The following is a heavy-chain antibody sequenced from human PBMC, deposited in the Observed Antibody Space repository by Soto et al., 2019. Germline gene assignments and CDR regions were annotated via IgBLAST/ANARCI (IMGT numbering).Heavy chain of an antibody. CDR3: ARESGGATAPLDYYYFYMDV. CDR2: INPNSGVT. Sequence: QVQLVQSGAEVRKPGASVTVSCRSSGDSFNDYYIHWVRQAPGQGLEWMGWINPNSGVTKYAQKFQGWVSMTRDTSIRTVYMKLSRLRSDDTAVYYCARESGGATAPLDYYYFYMDVWGTGTTVTVSS. V-gene: IGHV1-2*04. J-gene: IGHJ6*03. CDR1: GDSFNDYY. D-gene: IGHD5-12*01.